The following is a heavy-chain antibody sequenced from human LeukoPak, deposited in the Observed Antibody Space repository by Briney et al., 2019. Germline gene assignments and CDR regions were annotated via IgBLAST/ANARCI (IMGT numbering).Heavy chain of an antibody. D-gene: IGHD3-9*01. Sequence: ASVKVSCKPSGYTFTSYAVHWVRQAPGLGLEWMGCINGGSGHARYSERFQDRVTITRDTSTNTAYLDLRGLRSRDTAVYYCARGDWHWYFDLWGRGTLVAVSS. CDR3: ARGDWHWYFDL. CDR2: INGGSGHA. CDR1: GYTFTSYA. J-gene: IGHJ2*01. V-gene: IGHV1-3*01.